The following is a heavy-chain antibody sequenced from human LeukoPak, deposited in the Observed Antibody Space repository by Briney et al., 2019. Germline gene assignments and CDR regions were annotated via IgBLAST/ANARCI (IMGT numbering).Heavy chain of an antibody. CDR3: ARAPTYGPGSSFDY. Sequence: GGSLRLSCAASGFTFNTYWMNWVRQAPGKGLEWVSYISSSDTAMYNADSVKGRFTISRDNAKNSLYLQMNSLRAEDTAVYYCARAPTYGPGSSFDYWGQGTLVTVSS. CDR2: ISSSDTAM. J-gene: IGHJ4*02. V-gene: IGHV3-48*04. D-gene: IGHD3-10*01. CDR1: GFTFNTYW.